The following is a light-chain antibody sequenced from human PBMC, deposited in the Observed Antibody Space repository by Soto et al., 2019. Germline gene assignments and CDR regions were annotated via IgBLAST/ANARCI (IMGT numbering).Light chain of an antibody. CDR2: GAS. Sequence: EIVLTQSPGTPSLSPGERATLSCRASQSVSSSYLAWYQQKPGQAPRLLIYGASSRATGIPDRFSGSGSGTDFTLTISRLEPEDFAVYYCQQYGSSHWTFGQGTKVEIK. CDR1: QSVSSSY. CDR3: QQYGSSHWT. V-gene: IGKV3-20*01. J-gene: IGKJ1*01.